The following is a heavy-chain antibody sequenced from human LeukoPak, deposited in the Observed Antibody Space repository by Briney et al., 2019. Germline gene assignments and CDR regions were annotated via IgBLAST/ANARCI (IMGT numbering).Heavy chain of an antibody. CDR1: GYSFTSYW. J-gene: IGHJ4*02. Sequence: GESLKISCKGSGYSFTSYWIGWVRQMPGKGLEWMGIIYPGDSDTRYSPSFQGQVTISADKSISTAYPQWSSLKASDTAMYYCARQGAFYSSSWEVDYWGQGTLVTVSS. V-gene: IGHV5-51*01. CDR2: IYPGDSDT. D-gene: IGHD6-13*01. CDR3: ARQGAFYSSSWEVDY.